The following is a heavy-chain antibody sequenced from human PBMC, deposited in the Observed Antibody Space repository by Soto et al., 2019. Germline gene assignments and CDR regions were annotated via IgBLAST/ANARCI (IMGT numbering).Heavy chain of an antibody. CDR2: ISYDGSNK. Sequence: QVQLVESGGGVVQTGRSLRLSCAASGFTFSSYGMHWVRQAPGKGLEWVAVISYDGSNKYYADSVKGRFTISRDNSKNTLYLQMNSLRAEDTAVYYCAKDSYYYDSSGYYGNFDYWGQGTLVTVSS. V-gene: IGHV3-30*18. D-gene: IGHD3-22*01. J-gene: IGHJ4*02. CDR3: AKDSYYYDSSGYYGNFDY. CDR1: GFTFSSYG.